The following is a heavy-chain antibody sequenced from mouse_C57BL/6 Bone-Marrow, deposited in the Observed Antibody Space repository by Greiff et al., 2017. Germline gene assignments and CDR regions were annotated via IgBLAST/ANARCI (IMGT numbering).Heavy chain of an antibody. J-gene: IGHJ2*01. CDR2: IDPEDGET. CDR3: ATTGFDY. D-gene: IGHD1-1*01. Sequence: EVQLQQSGAELVKPGASVKLSCAASGFNIKNYYMHWVQQRTEQGLEWIGRIDPEDGETKYAQKFQGKVTITADTSSNTVYLQLSSLTAEDTAVYYCATTGFDYWGQGTPLTVSS. CDR1: GFNIKNYY. V-gene: IGHV14-2*01.